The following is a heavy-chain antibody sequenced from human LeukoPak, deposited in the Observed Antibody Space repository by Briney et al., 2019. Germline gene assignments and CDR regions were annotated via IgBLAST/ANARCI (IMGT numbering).Heavy chain of an antibody. V-gene: IGHV1-69*04. CDR1: GGTFSSYA. Sequence: ASVKVSCKASGGTFSSYAISWVRQAPGQGLEWMGRIIPIFGIANYAQKFQGRVTITADKSTSTAYVELSSLRSEDTAVYYCARDTSLYSSSSSHYFDYWGQGTLVTVSS. J-gene: IGHJ4*02. CDR3: ARDTSLYSSSSSHYFDY. D-gene: IGHD6-6*01. CDR2: IIPIFGIA.